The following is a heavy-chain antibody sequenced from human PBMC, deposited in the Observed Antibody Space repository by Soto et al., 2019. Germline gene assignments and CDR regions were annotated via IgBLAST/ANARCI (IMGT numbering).Heavy chain of an antibody. J-gene: IGHJ5*02. CDR1: GLPLGPSG. CDR2: ISSGGTYT. V-gene: IGHV3-74*01. Sequence: GGSLRLSCAASGLPLGPSGRNWFRQVPGKGLVWVSRISSGGTYTNYADSVKGRFTISRDSARNTLFLQMNYLTGEDTAVYYCARTFVDGMAGFGPWGQGTLVTVSS. CDR3: ARTFVDGMAGFGP. D-gene: IGHD2-15*01.